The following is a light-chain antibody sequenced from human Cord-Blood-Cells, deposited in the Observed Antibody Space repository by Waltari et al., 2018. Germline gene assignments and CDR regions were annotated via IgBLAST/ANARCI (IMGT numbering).Light chain of an antibody. Sequence: DIQMTQSPSSLSASVGDRVTIPCRASQSISSYLNWYQQKPGNAPKLLIYSASSLQSGVPSRFNGSVSGTDFTLTISSLQPEDFATYYCQQIYSTPGCSFGQGTKLEIK. J-gene: IGKJ2*04. CDR3: QQIYSTPGCS. V-gene: IGKV1-39*01. CDR1: QSISSY. CDR2: SAS.